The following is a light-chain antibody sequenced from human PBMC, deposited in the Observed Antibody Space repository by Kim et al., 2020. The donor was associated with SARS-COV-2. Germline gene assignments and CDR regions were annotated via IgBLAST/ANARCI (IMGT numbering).Light chain of an antibody. CDR1: SLRRYY. CDR3: NSRDSSGNQVV. CDR2: GKN. Sequence: SSELTQDSAVSVALGQTVRITCQGDSLRRYYASWYQQKPGQAPVLVIYGKNNRPSGIPDRFSGSSSGNTASLTITGAQAEDEADYYCNSRDSSGNQVV. J-gene: IGLJ2*01. V-gene: IGLV3-19*01.